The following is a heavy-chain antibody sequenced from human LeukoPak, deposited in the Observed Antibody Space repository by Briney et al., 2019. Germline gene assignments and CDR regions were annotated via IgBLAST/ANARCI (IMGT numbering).Heavy chain of an antibody. CDR1: GYTLTELS. V-gene: IGHV1-24*01. J-gene: IGHJ3*02. D-gene: IGHD6-6*01. CDR3: AKTPGSSIAARRVQNAFDI. CDR2: FDPEDGET. Sequence: ASVKVSCKVSGYTLTELSMHWVRQAPGKGLEWMGGFDPEDGETIYAQKFQGRVTMTEDTSTDTAYMELSSLRSEDTAVYYCAKTPGSSIAARRVQNAFDIWGQGTMVTVSS.